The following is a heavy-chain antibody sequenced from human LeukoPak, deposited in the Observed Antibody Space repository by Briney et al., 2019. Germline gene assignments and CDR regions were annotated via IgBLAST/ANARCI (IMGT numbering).Heavy chain of an antibody. V-gene: IGHV3-7*04. CDR1: GFTFSNYW. CDR2: IRQDGSEK. Sequence: PGGSLRLSCAASGFTFSNYWMSWVRQAPGKGLEWVANIRQDGSEKYYVNSVKGRLTISRDNAKNSLYLQMNSLRAEDTAVYYCARAYFEYWGQGTLVTVSS. CDR3: ARAYFEY. J-gene: IGHJ4*02.